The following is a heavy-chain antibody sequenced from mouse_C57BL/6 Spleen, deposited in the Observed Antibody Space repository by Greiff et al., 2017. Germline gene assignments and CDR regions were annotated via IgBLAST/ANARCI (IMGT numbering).Heavy chain of an antibody. CDR1: GFTFSNYW. V-gene: IGHV6-3*01. Sequence: EVMLVESGGGLVQPGGSMKLSCVASGFTFSNYWVNWVRQSPEKGLEWVAQIRLKSDNYATHYAESVKGRFTISRDDSKSSVYLQMNNLRAEDTGIYYCTKLRDYYYAMDYWGQGTSVTVSS. J-gene: IGHJ4*01. CDR3: TKLRDYYYAMDY. CDR2: IRLKSDNYAT. D-gene: IGHD1-1*01.